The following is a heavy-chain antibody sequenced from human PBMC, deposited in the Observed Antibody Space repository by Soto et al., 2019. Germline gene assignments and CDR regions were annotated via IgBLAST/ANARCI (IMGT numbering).Heavy chain of an antibody. D-gene: IGHD3-22*01. CDR3: ARGQKITMIVVVITSRGSGYNNRLDY. CDR1: GFTFSSYA. Sequence: QVQLVESGGGVVQPGRSLRLSCAASGFTFSSYAMHWVRQAPGKGLEWVAVISYDGSNKYYADSVKGRFTISRDNSKNTLYLQMNSLRAEDTAVYYCARGQKITMIVVVITSRGSGYNNRLDYWGQGTLVTVSS. V-gene: IGHV3-30-3*01. CDR2: ISYDGSNK. J-gene: IGHJ4*02.